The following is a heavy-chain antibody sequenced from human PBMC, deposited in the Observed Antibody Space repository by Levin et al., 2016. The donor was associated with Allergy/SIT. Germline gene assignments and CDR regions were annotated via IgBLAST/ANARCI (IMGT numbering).Heavy chain of an antibody. Sequence: LSLTCAASGFTFSSYWMSWVRQAPGKGLEWVANIKQDGSEKYYVDSVKGRFTISRDNAKNSLYLQMNSLRAEDTAVYYCARWAAVTTCADYWGQGTLVTVSS. CDR1: GFTFSSYW. CDR2: IKQDGSEK. J-gene: IGHJ4*02. V-gene: IGHV3-7*01. D-gene: IGHD4-17*01. CDR3: ARWAAVTTCADY.